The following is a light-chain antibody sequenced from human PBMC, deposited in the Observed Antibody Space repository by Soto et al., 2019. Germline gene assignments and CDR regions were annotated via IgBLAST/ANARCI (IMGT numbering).Light chain of an antibody. CDR3: SSYTSSSALLVV. CDR2: DVS. CDR1: SSDVGAYNY. J-gene: IGLJ2*01. V-gene: IGLV2-14*03. Sequence: QSALTQPASVSGSPGQSITISCTGTSSDVGAYNYVSWYQHHPGKAPKLMIYDVSNRPSGVSNRFSGSKSGNTASLTISGLQAEDEADYYCSSYTSSSALLVVFGGGTKLTVL.